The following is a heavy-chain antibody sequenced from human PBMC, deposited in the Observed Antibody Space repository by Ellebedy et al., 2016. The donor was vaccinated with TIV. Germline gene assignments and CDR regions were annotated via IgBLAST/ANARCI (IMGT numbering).Heavy chain of an antibody. Sequence: MPSETLSLTCAISGDSVSSNSAAWTWIRQSPSRGLEWLGRTDYRSKWYSDYAVSVKSRITINADTSENQFSLPLKSVTPDDTAVYYCARDSGGKVRGLIKDYYGMDVWGQGTTVTVSS. V-gene: IGHV6-1*01. CDR3: ARDSGGKVRGLIKDYYGMDV. J-gene: IGHJ6*02. CDR2: TDYRSKWYS. D-gene: IGHD3-10*01. CDR1: GDSVSSNSAA.